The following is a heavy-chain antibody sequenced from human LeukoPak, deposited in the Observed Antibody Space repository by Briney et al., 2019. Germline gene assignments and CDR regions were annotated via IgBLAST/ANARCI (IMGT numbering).Heavy chain of an antibody. CDR3: ARSWFGELLSPGYSGYYYYYYGMDV. Sequence: ASVKVSCKASGYTFTGYYMHWVRQAPGQGLEWMGWINPNSGGTNYAQKFQGRVTMTRDTSISTAYMELSRLRSDDTAVYYCARSWFGELLSPGYSGYYYYYYGMDVWGQGTTVTVFS. CDR2: INPNSGGT. D-gene: IGHD3-10*01. V-gene: IGHV1-2*02. J-gene: IGHJ6*02. CDR1: GYTFTGYY.